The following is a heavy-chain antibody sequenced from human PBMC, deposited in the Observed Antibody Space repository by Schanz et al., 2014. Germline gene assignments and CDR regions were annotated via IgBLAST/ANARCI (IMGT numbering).Heavy chain of an antibody. Sequence: EVQLLESGGGLVQPGGSLRLSCAASGITFSSHSFNWVRQAPGKGLEWISYITYNGGTIYYAGSVKGRFTISRDNAKNSLCLEMNSPRAEDTALYYCARDRRNADLDYWGQGTLVTVSS. D-gene: IGHD1-1*01. CDR3: ARDRRNADLDY. J-gene: IGHJ4*02. V-gene: IGHV3-48*01. CDR2: ITYNGGTI. CDR1: GITFSSHS.